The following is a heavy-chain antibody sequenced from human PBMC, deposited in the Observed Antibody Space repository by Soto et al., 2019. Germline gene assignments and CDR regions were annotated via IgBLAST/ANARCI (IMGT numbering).Heavy chain of an antibody. Sequence: VQLVEWGGLVKTGGSLRLSCASSGFTFSSYGMHWVRQAPGKGLEWVAVIWYDGSNKYYADSVKGRFTISRDNSKNTLFLQMDSLRAEDTAVYYCATSAGEGALAAPIDYWGQGTLVTVSS. CDR2: IWYDGSNK. J-gene: IGHJ4*02. CDR3: ATSAGEGALAAPIDY. D-gene: IGHD3-16*01. V-gene: IGHV3-33*01. CDR1: GFTFSSYG.